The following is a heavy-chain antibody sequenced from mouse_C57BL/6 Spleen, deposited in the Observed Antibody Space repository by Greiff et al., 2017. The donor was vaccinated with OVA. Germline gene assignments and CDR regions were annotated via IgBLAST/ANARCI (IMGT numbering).Heavy chain of an antibody. CDR1: GFTFSDYY. D-gene: IGHD1-1*01. CDR3: ARLLQAMDY. J-gene: IGHJ4*01. Sequence: EVKLVESEGGLVQPGSSMKLSCTASGFTFSDYYMAWVRQVPEKGLEWVANINYDGSSTYYLDSLKSRFIISRDNAKNILYLQMSSLKSEDTATYYCARLLQAMDYWGQGTSVTVSS. CDR2: INYDGSST. V-gene: IGHV5-16*01.